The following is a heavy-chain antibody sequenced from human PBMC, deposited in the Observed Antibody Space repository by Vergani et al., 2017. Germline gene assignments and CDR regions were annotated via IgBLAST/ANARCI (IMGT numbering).Heavy chain of an antibody. J-gene: IGHJ3*01. V-gene: IGHV1-18*01. CDR1: SHTFQTYG. CDR2: IRPYTGHT. Sequence: QVQLVQSGAELKKPGASVRVSCKGPSHTFQTYGISWVRQAPGKGLEWMAWIRPYTGHTIYAQKFQDRVTMTADTSTNTAYMELRSLRSDDTAVYFCARVAPSNSEVTPTAFDVWGQGTMVTVSS. CDR3: ARVAPSNSEVTPTAFDV. D-gene: IGHD1-1*01.